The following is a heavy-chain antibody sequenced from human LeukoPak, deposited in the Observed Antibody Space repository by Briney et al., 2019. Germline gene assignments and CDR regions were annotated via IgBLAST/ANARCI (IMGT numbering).Heavy chain of an antibody. CDR3: AKDAASVYYYDSSGYYYFDY. D-gene: IGHD3-22*01. CDR1: GFTFSSYA. V-gene: IGHV3-23*01. CDR2: ISGSGGST. J-gene: IGHJ4*02. Sequence: GGSLRLSCAASGFTFSSYAMSWVRQAPGKGLEWVSAISGSGGSTYYADSVKGRFTISRDNSKSTLYLQMNSLRAEDTAVYYCAKDAASVYYYDSSGYYYFDYWGQGTLVTVSS.